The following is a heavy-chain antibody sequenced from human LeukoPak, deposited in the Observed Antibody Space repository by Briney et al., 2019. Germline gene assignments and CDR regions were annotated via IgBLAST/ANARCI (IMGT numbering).Heavy chain of an antibody. CDR1: GGSISSYY. D-gene: IGHD4-23*01. CDR3: ARGGGNGGGWVGHYYYMDV. V-gene: IGHV4-59*04. Sequence: SETLSLTCTVSGGSISSYYWTWIRQPPGKGLEWIGNMYHSGSSYNNPSLKSRVTISVDTSKNQFSLKLSSVSAADTAVYYCARGGGNGGGWVGHYYYMDVWGKGTTVTVSS. CDR2: MYHSGSS. J-gene: IGHJ6*03.